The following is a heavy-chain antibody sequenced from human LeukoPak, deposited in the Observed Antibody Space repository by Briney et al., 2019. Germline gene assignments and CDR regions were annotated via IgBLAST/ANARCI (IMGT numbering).Heavy chain of an antibody. CDR1: GFTFSSYA. Sequence: GGSLRLSCTASGFTFSSYAMSWVRQAQGKGLERVSAMSGSVGSTYYAASVKGRFNISRDNSKNTLYLQMNSLSAEDTAVYYCAKDDCGVLVYWGQGAMVTVSS. V-gene: IGHV3-23*01. J-gene: IGHJ4*02. CDR3: AKDDCGVLVY. D-gene: IGHD4-17*01. CDR2: MSGSVGST.